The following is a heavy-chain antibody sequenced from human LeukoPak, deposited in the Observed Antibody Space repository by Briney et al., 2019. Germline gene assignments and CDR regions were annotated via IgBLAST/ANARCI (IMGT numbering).Heavy chain of an antibody. Sequence: GWSLRLSCAASGFTFSNAWMSWVRQAPGKGLEWVGRKSKTDGGTTDYAAPVKGRFTISRDDSKNTLYLQMNSLKTEDTAVYYCTSSRLGTPSAFDIWGQGTMVTVSS. CDR3: TSSRLGTPSAFDI. V-gene: IGHV3-15*01. CDR1: GFTFSNAW. D-gene: IGHD1-1*01. CDR2: KSKTDGGTT. J-gene: IGHJ3*02.